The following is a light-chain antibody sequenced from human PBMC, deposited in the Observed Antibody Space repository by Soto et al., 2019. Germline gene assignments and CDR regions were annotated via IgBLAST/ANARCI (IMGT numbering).Light chain of an antibody. J-gene: IGLJ1*01. Sequence: QSALTQPASVSGSRGQSITISCTGTSSDVGAYNFVSWYQQHPGKLPKLMIFDDSRRPSGVSDRFSGSKSGNAASLTISGLHADDEGDYYCSSYTSSSTHVFGSGTKLTVL. CDR1: SSDVGAYNF. V-gene: IGLV2-14*03. CDR2: DDS. CDR3: SSYTSSSTHV.